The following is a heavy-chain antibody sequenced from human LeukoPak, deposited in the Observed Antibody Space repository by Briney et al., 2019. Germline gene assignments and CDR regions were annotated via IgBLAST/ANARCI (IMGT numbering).Heavy chain of an antibody. CDR1: GYTFTSYG. CDR3: ARGRYKLNGWSIDY. CDR2: ISAYNGNT. J-gene: IGHJ4*02. D-gene: IGHD6-19*01. V-gene: IGHV1-18*01. Sequence: ASVKVSCKASGYTFTSYGISWVRQAPGQGLEWMGWISAYNGNTNYAQKLQGRVTMTTDTSASTAYMELSSLRSEDTAVYYCARGRYKLNGWSIDYWGQGTLVTVSS.